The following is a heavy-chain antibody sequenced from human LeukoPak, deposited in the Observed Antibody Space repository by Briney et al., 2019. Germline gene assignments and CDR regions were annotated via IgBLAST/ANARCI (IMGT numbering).Heavy chain of an antibody. CDR3: ARGRTYYDYVWGSYPSFDY. V-gene: IGHV4-34*01. J-gene: IGHJ4*02. CDR1: GGSISSYY. D-gene: IGHD3-16*02. CDR2: INHSGST. Sequence: SETLSLTCTVSGGSISSYYWSWIRQPAGKGLEWIEEINHSGSTNYNPSLKSRVTISVDTSKNQFSLKLSSVTAADTAVYYCARGRTYYDYVWGSYPSFDYWGQGTLVTVSS.